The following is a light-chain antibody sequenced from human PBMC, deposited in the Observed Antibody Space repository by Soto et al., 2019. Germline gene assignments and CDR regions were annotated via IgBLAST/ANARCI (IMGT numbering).Light chain of an antibody. Sequence: EIVLTQSPGTLSLSPGERATLSCRASQSVSSSYLAWYQQKPGQAPRLLIYGASSRATVIPDMFSGSGSGTDFTLTISRLEPEDFAVYYCHQYGSLYTFGQGTKLEIK. J-gene: IGKJ2*01. CDR1: QSVSSSY. CDR3: HQYGSLYT. V-gene: IGKV3-20*01. CDR2: GAS.